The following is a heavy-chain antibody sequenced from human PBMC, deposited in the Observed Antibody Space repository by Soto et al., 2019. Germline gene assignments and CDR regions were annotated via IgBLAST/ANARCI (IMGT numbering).Heavy chain of an antibody. J-gene: IGHJ3*02. D-gene: IGHD6-13*01. V-gene: IGHV1-18*01. CDR2: ISAYNGNT. CDR1: GYTFTSYG. Sequence: ASVKVSCKASGYTFTSYGISWVRQAPGQGLEWMRWISAYNGNTNYAQKLQGRVTMTTDTSTSTAYMELRCLRSDDTVLYYCARSLWKQLDPDDAFDIWGQGTMVTVSS. CDR3: ARSLWKQLDPDDAFDI.